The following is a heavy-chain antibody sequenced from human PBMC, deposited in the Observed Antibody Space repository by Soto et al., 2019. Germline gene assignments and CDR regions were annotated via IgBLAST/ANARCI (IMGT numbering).Heavy chain of an antibody. CDR1: GGSISSSSYY. D-gene: IGHD3-10*01. J-gene: IGHJ4*02. CDR3: ASESVSTRANPFDY. Sequence: PSETLSLPCTVSGGSISSSSYYWGWISQPPGKGLEWIGSIYYSGSTYYNPSLKSRVTISVDTSKNQFSLKLSSVTAADTAVYYCASESVSTRANPFDYWGQGTLVTVPS. CDR2: IYYSGST. V-gene: IGHV4-39*01.